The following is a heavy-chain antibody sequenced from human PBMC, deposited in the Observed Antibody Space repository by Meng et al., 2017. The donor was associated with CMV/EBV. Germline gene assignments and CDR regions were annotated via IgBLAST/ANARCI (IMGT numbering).Heavy chain of an antibody. Sequence: TFSSYSMNWVRQAQGKGLEWVSSISSSSSYIYYADSVKGRFTISRDNAKNSLYLQMNSLRAEDTAVYYCARDAYHYDFWSDRTSIDYWGQGTLVTVSS. CDR1: TFSSYS. CDR3: ARDAYHYDFWSDRTSIDY. CDR2: ISSSSSYI. D-gene: IGHD3-3*01. V-gene: IGHV3-21*01. J-gene: IGHJ4*02.